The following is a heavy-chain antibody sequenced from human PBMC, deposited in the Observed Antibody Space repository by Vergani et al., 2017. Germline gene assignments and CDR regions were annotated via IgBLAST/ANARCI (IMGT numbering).Heavy chain of an antibody. J-gene: IGHJ6*02. CDR3: ARHGTYGDYDAPHAGYYYYYGMDV. CDR1: GYTFTGYY. V-gene: IGHV1-45*02. CDR2: ITPFNGNT. Sequence: QVQLVQSGAEVKKPGASVKVSCKASGYTFTGYYMHWVRQAPGQALEWMGWITPFNGNTNYAQKFQDRVTITRDRSMSTAYLQWSSLKASDTAMYYCARHGTYGDYDAPHAGYYYYYGMDVWGQGTTVTVSS. D-gene: IGHD4-17*01.